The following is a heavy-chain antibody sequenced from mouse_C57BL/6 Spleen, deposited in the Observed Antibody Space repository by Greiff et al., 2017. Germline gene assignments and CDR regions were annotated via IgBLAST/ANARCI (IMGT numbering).Heavy chain of an antibody. CDR3: ARDYYGSSSFAY. CDR1: GYTFTDYN. J-gene: IGHJ3*01. CDR2: INPNNGGT. V-gene: IGHV1-18*01. Sequence: DVKLQESGPELVKPGASVKIPCKASGYTFTDYNMDWVKQSHGKSLEWIGDINPNNGGTIYNQKFKGKATLTVDKSSSTAYMELRSLTSEDTAVYYCARDYYGSSSFAYWGQGTLVTVSA. D-gene: IGHD1-1*01.